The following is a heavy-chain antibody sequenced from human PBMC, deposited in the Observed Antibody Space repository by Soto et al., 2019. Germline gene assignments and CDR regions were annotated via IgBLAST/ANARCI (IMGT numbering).Heavy chain of an antibody. CDR3: ARDLLPGVAGTTSYYYYGMDV. Sequence: GGSLRLSCAASGFTFSSYGMHWVRQAPGKGLEWVAVIWYDGSNKYYADSVKGRFTISRDNSKNTLYLQMNSLRAEDTAVYYCARDLLPGVAGTTSYYYYGMDVWGQGTTVTVSS. V-gene: IGHV3-33*01. D-gene: IGHD6-19*01. CDR1: GFTFSSYG. CDR2: IWYDGSNK. J-gene: IGHJ6*02.